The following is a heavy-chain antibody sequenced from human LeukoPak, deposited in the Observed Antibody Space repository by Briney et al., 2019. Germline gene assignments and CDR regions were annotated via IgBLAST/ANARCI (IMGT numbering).Heavy chain of an antibody. Sequence: GGSLRLSCAASGFSLSKYWMHWVGQAPGKGLVWVSRIKTDGSSTSYADSVKGRFTISRDNAKNTLYLQMTSLRAEDTAVYYCAIFRTGAREPRSIRGWYYFDSWGQGTLGPVSS. CDR2: IKTDGSST. CDR3: AIFRTGAREPRSIRGWYYFDS. CDR1: GFSLSKYW. D-gene: IGHD6-19*01. V-gene: IGHV3-74*01. J-gene: IGHJ4*02.